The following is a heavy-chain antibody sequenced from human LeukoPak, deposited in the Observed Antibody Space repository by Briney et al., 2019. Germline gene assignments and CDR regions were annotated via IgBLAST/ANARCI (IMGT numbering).Heavy chain of an antibody. Sequence: ASVKVSCKASGYTFTGYYMHWVRQAPGKGLEWMGGFDPEDGETIYAQKFQGRVTMTEDTSTDTAYMELSSLRSEDTAVYYCATLQGYGSGSYLYYYYGMDVWGQGTTVTVSS. CDR3: ATLQGYGSGSYLYYYYGMDV. V-gene: IGHV1-24*01. D-gene: IGHD3-10*01. J-gene: IGHJ6*02. CDR1: GYTFTGYY. CDR2: FDPEDGET.